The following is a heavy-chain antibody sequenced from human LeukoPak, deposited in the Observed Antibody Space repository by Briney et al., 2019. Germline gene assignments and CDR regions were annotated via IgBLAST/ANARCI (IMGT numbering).Heavy chain of an antibody. D-gene: IGHD3-10*01. J-gene: IGHJ5*02. CDR1: GFTFRNYA. V-gene: IGHV3-48*03. CDR2: ISSSGSTI. Sequence: GGSLRLSCAASGFTFRNYAMSWVRQAPGKGLEWVSYISSSGSTIYYADSVKGRFTISRDNAKNSLYLQMNSLRAEDTAVYYCARLPTMVRGVIPSFDPWGQGTLVTVSS. CDR3: ARLPTMVRGVIPSFDP.